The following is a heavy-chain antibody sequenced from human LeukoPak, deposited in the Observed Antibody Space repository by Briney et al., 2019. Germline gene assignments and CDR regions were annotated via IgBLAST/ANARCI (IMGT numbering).Heavy chain of an antibody. V-gene: IGHV3-48*03. J-gene: IGHJ4*02. D-gene: IGHD2-2*01. CDR2: ISSSGSTI. CDR1: GFTFSSYE. Sequence: GGSLRLSCAASGFTFSSYEMNWVRQAPGKGLEWVSYISSSGSTISYADSVKGRFTISRDNAKNSLYLQMNSLRAEDTAVYYCARWGVVPAEFDYWGQGTLVTVSS. CDR3: ARWGVVPAEFDY.